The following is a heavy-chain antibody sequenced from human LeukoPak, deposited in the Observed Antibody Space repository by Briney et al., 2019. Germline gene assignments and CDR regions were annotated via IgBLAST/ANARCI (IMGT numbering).Heavy chain of an antibody. Sequence: ASVKVSCKASGYTFTSHAMHWVRQAPGQRLEWMGWINAGNGNTKYSQEFQGRVTITRDTSASTAYMELSSLRSEDMAVYYCARGPGYGLGAFDIWGQGTMVTVSS. CDR1: GYTFTSHA. D-gene: IGHD7-27*01. CDR2: INAGNGNT. V-gene: IGHV1-3*03. CDR3: ARGPGYGLGAFDI. J-gene: IGHJ3*02.